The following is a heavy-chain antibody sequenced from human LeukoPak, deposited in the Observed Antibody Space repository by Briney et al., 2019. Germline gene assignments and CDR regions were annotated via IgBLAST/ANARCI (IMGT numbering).Heavy chain of an antibody. CDR1: GYTFTGYY. J-gene: IGHJ4*02. V-gene: IGHV1-2*02. CDR2: INPNSGGT. CDR3: ARLTGGVWFGELSRQPFDY. Sequence: GASVKVSCKASGYTFTGYYMHWVRQAPGQGLEWMGWINPNSGGTNYAQKFQGRVTMTRDTSISTAYMELSRLRSDDTAVYYCARLTGGVWFGELSRQPFDYWGQGTLVTVSS. D-gene: IGHD3-10*01.